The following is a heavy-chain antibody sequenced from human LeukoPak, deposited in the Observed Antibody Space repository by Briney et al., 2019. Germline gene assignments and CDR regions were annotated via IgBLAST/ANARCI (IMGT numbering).Heavy chain of an antibody. CDR1: GGSISSSSYY. CDR2: IYYSGST. Sequence: SETLSLTCTVSGGSISSSSYYWSWIRQPPGKGLEWIGYIYYSGSTNYNPSLKSRVTISVDTSKNQFSLKLSSVTAADTAVYYCARLILLSGMDVWGQGTTVTVSS. V-gene: IGHV4-61*05. D-gene: IGHD2/OR15-2a*01. J-gene: IGHJ6*02. CDR3: ARLILLSGMDV.